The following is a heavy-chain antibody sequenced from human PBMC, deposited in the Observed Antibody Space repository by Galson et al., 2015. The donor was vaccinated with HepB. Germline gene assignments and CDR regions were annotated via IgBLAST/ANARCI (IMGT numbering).Heavy chain of an antibody. CDR3: ARAVTGGAVAARYGMDV. J-gene: IGHJ6*02. CDR2: IWYDGSNK. Sequence: SLRLSCAASGFTFSSYAMRWVRQAPGKGLEWVAVIWYDGSNKYYADSVKGRFTISRDNSKNTLYLQMNSLRAEDTAVYYCARAVTGGAVAARYGMDVWGQGTTVTVSS. V-gene: IGHV3-33*08. D-gene: IGHD6-6*01. CDR1: GFTFSSYA.